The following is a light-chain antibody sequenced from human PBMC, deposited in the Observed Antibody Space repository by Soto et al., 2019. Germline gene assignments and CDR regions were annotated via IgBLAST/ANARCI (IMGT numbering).Light chain of an antibody. V-gene: IGKV3-15*01. CDR3: QHYNDWPPTWT. Sequence: EIVMTQSPATLSVSPGERATLSCRASQSISTKLAWYQQKPGQAPRVLIYGASTRATGIPARFSGGGSGTVFTLTISSLQSEDFAVYHCQHYNDWPPTWTFGQGTRVEIK. CDR1: QSISTK. J-gene: IGKJ1*01. CDR2: GAS.